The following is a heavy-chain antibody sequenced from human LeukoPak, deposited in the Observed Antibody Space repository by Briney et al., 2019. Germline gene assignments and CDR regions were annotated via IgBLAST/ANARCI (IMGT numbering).Heavy chain of an antibody. J-gene: IGHJ6*03. CDR2: INPNSGGR. CDR3: ARDKLDYYYYMDV. D-gene: IGHD4-23*01. V-gene: IGHV1-2*02. Sequence: ASVKVSCKASGYTFTGYYIYWVRQAPGQGLEWMGWINPNSGGRNYAQNFRGRVTMTRDTSINTAYMELRRLTSDDTAIYFCARDKLDYYYYMDVWGKGTTVTVSS. CDR1: GYTFTGYY.